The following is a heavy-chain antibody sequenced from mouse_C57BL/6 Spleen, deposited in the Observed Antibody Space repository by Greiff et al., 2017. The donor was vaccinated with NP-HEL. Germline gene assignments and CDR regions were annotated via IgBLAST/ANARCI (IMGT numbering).Heavy chain of an antibody. V-gene: IGHV14-4*01. CDR1: GFNIKDDY. CDR3: TTLSMISYAMDY. D-gene: IGHD2-3*01. Sequence: VQLKESGAELVRPGASVKLSCTASGFNIKDDYMHWVKQRPEQGLEWIGWIDPENGDTEYASKFQGKATITADTSSNTAYLQLSSLTSEDTAVYYCTTLSMISYAMDYWGQGTSVTVSS. J-gene: IGHJ4*01. CDR2: IDPENGDT.